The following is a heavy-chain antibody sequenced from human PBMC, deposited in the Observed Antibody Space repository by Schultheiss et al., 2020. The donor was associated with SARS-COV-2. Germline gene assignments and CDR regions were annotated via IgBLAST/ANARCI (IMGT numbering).Heavy chain of an antibody. CDR3: ARAEIDEYYYDSSGYYYFDY. CDR2: IHNDGSST. V-gene: IGHV3-74*01. J-gene: IGHJ4*02. CDR1: GFTFSNAW. D-gene: IGHD3-22*01. Sequence: GGSLRLSCAASGFTFSNAWMSWVRQAPGKGLEWVSRIHNDGSSTTYADSVKGRFTISRDNAKNTLYLQMNSLRAEDTAVYYCARAEIDEYYYDSSGYYYFDYWGQGTLVTVSS.